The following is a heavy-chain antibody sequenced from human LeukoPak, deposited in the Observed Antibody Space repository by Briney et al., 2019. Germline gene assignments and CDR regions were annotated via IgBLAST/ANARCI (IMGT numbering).Heavy chain of an antibody. CDR1: GFTFSSYA. CDR2: ISSSSSYI. CDR3: AREWYGGGWFDP. J-gene: IGHJ5*02. D-gene: IGHD4-23*01. V-gene: IGHV3-21*01. Sequence: GGSLRLSCAASGFTFSSYAMNWVRQAPGKGLEWVSSISSSSSYIYYADSVKGRFTISRDNAKNSLYLQMNSLRAEDTAVYYCAREWYGGGWFDPWGQGTLVTVSS.